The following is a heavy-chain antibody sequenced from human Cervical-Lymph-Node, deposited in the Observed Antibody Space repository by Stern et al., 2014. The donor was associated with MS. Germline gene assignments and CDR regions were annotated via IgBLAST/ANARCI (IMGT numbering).Heavy chain of an antibody. V-gene: IGHV1-8*01. CDR3: ARGRELLSLDY. J-gene: IGHJ4*02. CDR2: MNPYSGNA. D-gene: IGHD1-26*01. Sequence: QVQLVQSGAEVKKPGASVKVSCKASGYTFTSYDINWVRQGTGQGLEWMGWMNPYSGNAVYAQKFQGRVTMTRDTSTSTAYLELTSLRYEDTAVFYCARGRELLSLDYWGQGTLVTVSS. CDR1: GYTFTSYD.